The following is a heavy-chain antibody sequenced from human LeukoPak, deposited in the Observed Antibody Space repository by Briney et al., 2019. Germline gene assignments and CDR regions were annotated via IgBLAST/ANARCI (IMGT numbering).Heavy chain of an antibody. D-gene: IGHD4-11*01. J-gene: IGHJ6*02. V-gene: IGHV1-69*04. CDR2: IIPILGIA. CDR3: ARAEGRNPHTHGNTVTTPSPYYYYYGMDV. CDR1: GYTFTGYY. Sequence: SVTVSCKASGYTFTGYYMHWVRQAPGQGLEWMGRIIPILGIANYAQKFQGRVTITADKSTSTAYMELSSLRSEDTAVYYCARAEGRNPHTHGNTVTTPSPYYYYYGMDVWGQGTTVTVSS.